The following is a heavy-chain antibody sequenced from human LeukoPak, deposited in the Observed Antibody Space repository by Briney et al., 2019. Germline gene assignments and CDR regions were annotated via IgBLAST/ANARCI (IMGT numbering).Heavy chain of an antibody. J-gene: IGHJ6*02. D-gene: IGHD6-13*01. CDR2: INHSGST. V-gene: IGHV4-34*01. Sequence: PSETLSLTCAVYGGSFSGYYWSWIRQPPGKGLEWIGEINHSGSTNYNPSLKSRVTISVDTSKNQFSLKLSSVTAADTAVYYCARVSFFRGYSSSWYLAGTYGMDVWGQGTTVTVSS. CDR1: GGSFSGYY. CDR3: ARVSFFRGYSSSWYLAGTYGMDV.